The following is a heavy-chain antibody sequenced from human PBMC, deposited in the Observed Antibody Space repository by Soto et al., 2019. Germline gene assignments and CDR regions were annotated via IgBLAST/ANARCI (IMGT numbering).Heavy chain of an antibody. Sequence: QVQLVQSGAEVKKPGASVKVSCKASGYTFTSYGISWVRQATGQGLEWMGWISAYNGNTNYAQKLQGRVTMTTDTSTSTDYMELSSLRSDDPAVYYCASALYYDYVWGSFEYLDYWGQGTLVTVSS. V-gene: IGHV1-18*01. CDR2: ISAYNGNT. D-gene: IGHD3-16*01. CDR3: ASALYYDYVWGSFEYLDY. J-gene: IGHJ4*02. CDR1: GYTFTSYG.